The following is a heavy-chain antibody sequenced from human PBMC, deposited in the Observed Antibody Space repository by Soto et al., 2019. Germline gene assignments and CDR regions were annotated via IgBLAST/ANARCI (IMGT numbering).Heavy chain of an antibody. CDR3: ARGRGVDATFYHYYALDV. V-gene: IGHV4-34*01. CDR2: INHSGST. D-gene: IGHD2-15*01. J-gene: IGHJ6*02. Sequence: SETLSLTCAVYGGSFSRYYWSWIRQPPGKGLEWIGEINHSGSTNYNPSLKSRVTISADTSKNQFSLKVNSVTAADTAVYYCARGRGVDATFYHYYALDVWGQGTTVTVSS. CDR1: GGSFSRYY.